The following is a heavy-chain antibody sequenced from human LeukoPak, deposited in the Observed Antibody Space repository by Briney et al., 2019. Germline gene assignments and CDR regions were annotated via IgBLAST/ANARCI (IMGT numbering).Heavy chain of an antibody. CDR1: GYTFTSYG. J-gene: IGHJ4*02. D-gene: IGHD2-15*01. V-gene: IGHV1-18*01. CDR3: ARDGYCSGGSCHSFEY. CDR2: ISAYNGNT. Sequence: ASVKVSCKASGYTFTSYGISWVRQAPGQGLEWMGWISAYNGNTNYAQKLQGRVTMTRDMSTSTVYMELSSLRSEDTAVYFCARDGYCSGGSCHSFEYWGQGTLVTVSS.